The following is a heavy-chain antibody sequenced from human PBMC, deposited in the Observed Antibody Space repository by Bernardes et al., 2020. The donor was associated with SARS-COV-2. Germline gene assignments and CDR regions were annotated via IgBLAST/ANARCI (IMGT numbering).Heavy chain of an antibody. CDR1: GLTFSSYG. CDR2: ISGSGGST. J-gene: IGHJ6*02. D-gene: IGHD2-15*01. CDR3: AKVFCSGGFCYSGYGMDV. Sequence: GGSLRLSCAASGLTFSSYGMSWVRQAPGKGLEWVSHISGSGGSTYYADSVKGRFTIPRDNAKNTLYLQMNSLRAEDTAVYYCAKVFCSGGFCYSGYGMDVWGQGTTVTVSS. V-gene: IGHV3-23*01.